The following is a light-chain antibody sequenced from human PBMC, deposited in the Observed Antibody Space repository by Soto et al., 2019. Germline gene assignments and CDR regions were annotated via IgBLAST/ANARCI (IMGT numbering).Light chain of an antibody. CDR2: GAS. CDR3: QQYGSSGT. J-gene: IGKJ1*01. V-gene: IGKV3-20*01. CDR1: QSVSNSY. Sequence: EIVLTQSPCTLSLSPGERATLSCRASQSVSNSYLAWYQQKPGQAPRLLIYGASNRATGIPDRFSGSGSGTDCTLTISRLEPEDFAVYYCQQYGSSGTFGQGTKVDI.